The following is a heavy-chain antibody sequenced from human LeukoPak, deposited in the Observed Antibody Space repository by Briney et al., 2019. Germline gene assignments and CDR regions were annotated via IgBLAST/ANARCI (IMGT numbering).Heavy chain of an antibody. Sequence: PSETLSLTCTVSGGSISSYYWSWIRQPAGKGLEWIGRIYTSGSTNYNPSLKSRVTMSVDTSKNQFSLKLSSVTAADTAVYYCARSWVDFGYGDGPYYYGMDVWGQGTTVTVSS. CDR3: ARSWVDFGYGDGPYYYGMDV. D-gene: IGHD4-17*01. J-gene: IGHJ6*02. CDR2: IYTSGST. V-gene: IGHV4-4*07. CDR1: GGSISSYY.